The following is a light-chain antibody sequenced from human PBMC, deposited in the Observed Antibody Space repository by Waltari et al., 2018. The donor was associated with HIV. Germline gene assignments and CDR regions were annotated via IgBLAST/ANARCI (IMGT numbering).Light chain of an antibody. Sequence: DIHLTQSPSFLSASVGDRVSISCRASQGVGRYLAWYQQKLGKAPKLLIYAASALQSGVPSMFSGSGSGTEFTLTISSLQPEDFATYYCQQLNGYPRTFGQGTKVERK. CDR3: QQLNGYPRT. CDR1: QGVGRY. J-gene: IGKJ1*01. V-gene: IGKV1-9*01. CDR2: AAS.